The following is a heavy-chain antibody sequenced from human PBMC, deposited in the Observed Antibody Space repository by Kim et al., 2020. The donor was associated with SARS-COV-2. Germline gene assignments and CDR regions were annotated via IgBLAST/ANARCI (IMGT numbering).Heavy chain of an antibody. CDR2: INSDGSSK. D-gene: IGHD3-3*01. V-gene: IGHV3-74*01. J-gene: IGHJ3*02. CDR3: ARGRNKIFGVVNAFDI. Sequence: GGSLRLSCAASGFTFSSYWMHWVRQAPGKGLVWVSLINSDGSSKSYADSVKGRFTISRDNAKNTLYLQMNSLRAEDTAVYYCARGRNKIFGVVNAFDIWGQGTMVTVSS. CDR1: GFTFSSYW.